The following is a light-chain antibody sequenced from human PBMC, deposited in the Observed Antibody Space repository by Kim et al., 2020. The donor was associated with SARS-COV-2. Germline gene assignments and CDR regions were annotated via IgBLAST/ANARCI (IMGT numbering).Light chain of an antibody. V-gene: IGLV2-14*03. CDR1: SSDVGGYNN. J-gene: IGLJ2*01. CDR2: AVN. CDR3: SSYTSSSTLDVL. Sequence: ITISCTGTSSDVGGYNNVSCYQQHPGKAPNLLIYAVNNRPSWVSTRCSGSKSGNTASLTITGLQAEEEADYYCSSYTSSSTLDVLFGGGTQLTVL.